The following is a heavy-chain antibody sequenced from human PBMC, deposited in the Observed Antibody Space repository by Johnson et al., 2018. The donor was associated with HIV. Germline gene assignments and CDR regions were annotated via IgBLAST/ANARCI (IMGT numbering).Heavy chain of an antibody. CDR2: IKRKIEGETT. CDR1: GFTFSNVW. Sequence: VQLVESGGGLVKPGGSLRLSCAASGFTFSNVWMTWVRQAPGKGLEWVGRIKRKIEGETTDYAAPVKGRFTISRDDSKNTLYMQMNSLKVADAAVYYCATTDIVGAFDIWGQGTEVTVSS. CDR3: ATTDIVGAFDI. V-gene: IGHV3-15*01. J-gene: IGHJ3*02. D-gene: IGHD2-15*01.